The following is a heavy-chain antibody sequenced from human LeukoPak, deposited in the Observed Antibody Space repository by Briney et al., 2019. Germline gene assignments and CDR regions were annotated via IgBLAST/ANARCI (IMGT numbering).Heavy chain of an antibody. J-gene: IGHJ4*02. Sequence: ASVKVSCKASGGTFSSYAISWVRQAPGQGLEWMGGIIPIFGTANCAQKFQGRVTITADESTSTAYMELSSLRSEDTAVYYCARAYSGSGYFDYWGQGTLVTVSS. D-gene: IGHD1-26*01. CDR1: GGTFSSYA. V-gene: IGHV1-69*13. CDR2: IIPIFGTA. CDR3: ARAYSGSGYFDY.